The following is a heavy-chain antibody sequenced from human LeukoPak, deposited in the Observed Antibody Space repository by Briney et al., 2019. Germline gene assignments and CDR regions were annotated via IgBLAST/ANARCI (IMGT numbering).Heavy chain of an antibody. J-gene: IGHJ6*02. CDR2: ISAYNGNT. D-gene: IGHD2-2*01. CDR3: AREWGYCSSTSCLSYGMDV. CDR1: GYTFTNYG. V-gene: IGHV1-18*01. Sequence: GASVKVSCKASGYTFTNYGITWVRQAPGQGLEWMGWISAYNGNTNYAQKLQGRVTMTTDTSTSTAYMELRSLRSDDTAVYYCAREWGYCSSTSCLSYGMDVWGQGTTVTVSS.